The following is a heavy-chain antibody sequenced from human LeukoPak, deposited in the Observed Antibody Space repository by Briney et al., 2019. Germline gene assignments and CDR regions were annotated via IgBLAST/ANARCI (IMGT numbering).Heavy chain of an antibody. D-gene: IGHD5-12*01. CDR1: GFTFSSYS. V-gene: IGHV3-21*01. CDR3: ARDGNGYDLGYGIDV. Sequence: GGSLRLSCAASGFTFSSYSMNWVRQAPGKGLEWVSSISSSSSYIYYADSVKGRFTISRDNAKNSLYLQMNSLRAEDTAVYYCARDGNGYDLGYGIDVWGQGTTVTVSS. CDR2: ISSSSSYI. J-gene: IGHJ6*02.